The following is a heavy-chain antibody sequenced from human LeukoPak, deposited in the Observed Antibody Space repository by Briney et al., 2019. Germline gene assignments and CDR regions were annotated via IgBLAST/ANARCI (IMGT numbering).Heavy chain of an antibody. CDR3: AILGALSHYDYGMDV. CDR2: ISGSGGST. CDR1: GFTFSSYA. J-gene: IGHJ6*02. V-gene: IGHV3-23*01. Sequence: GGSLRLSCAASGFTFSSYAMSWVRQAPGKGLEWVSAISGSGGSTYYADSVKGRFTISRDNSKNTLYLQMNSLRAEDTAVYYCAILGALSHYDYGMDVWGQGTTVTVSS.